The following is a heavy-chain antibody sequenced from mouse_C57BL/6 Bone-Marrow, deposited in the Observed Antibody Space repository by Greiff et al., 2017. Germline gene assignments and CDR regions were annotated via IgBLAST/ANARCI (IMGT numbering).Heavy chain of an antibody. CDR3: ARSYGYAYYFDY. J-gene: IGHJ2*01. D-gene: IGHD2-2*01. V-gene: IGHV1-19*01. CDR2: INPYNGGT. CDR1: GYTFTDYY. Sequence: DVQLQESGPVLVKPGASVKMSCKASGYTFTDYYMNWVKQSHGKSLEWIGVINPYNGGTSYNQKFKGKATLTVDKSSSTAYMELNSLTSEDSAVYYCARSYGYAYYFDYWGQGTTLTVSS.